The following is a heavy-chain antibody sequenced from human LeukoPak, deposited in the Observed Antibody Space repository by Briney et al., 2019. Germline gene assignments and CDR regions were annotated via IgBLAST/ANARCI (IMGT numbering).Heavy chain of an antibody. Sequence: GGSLRLSCAASGFTFSSYAMSWVRQAPGKGLEWVSGINWNGGSTGYADSVKGRFTISRDNAKNSLYLQMNSLRAEDTALYYCARDLVAGTTTGAFDIWGQGTMVTVSS. D-gene: IGHD6-19*01. CDR1: GFTFSSYA. CDR2: INWNGGST. CDR3: ARDLVAGTTTGAFDI. V-gene: IGHV3-20*04. J-gene: IGHJ3*02.